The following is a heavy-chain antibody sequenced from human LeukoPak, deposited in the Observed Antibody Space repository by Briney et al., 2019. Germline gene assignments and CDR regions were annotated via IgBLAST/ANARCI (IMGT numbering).Heavy chain of an antibody. CDR2: INHSGST. D-gene: IGHD3-22*01. CDR3: ARGHYDSSGYTENYYYYYGMDV. CDR1: GGSFSGYY. J-gene: IGHJ6*02. V-gene: IGHV4-34*01. Sequence: SETLSLTCAVYGGSFSGYYWSWIRQPPGKGLEWIGEINHSGSTNYNPSLKSRVTISVDTSKNQFSLKLSSVTAADTAVYYCARGHYDSSGYTENYYYYYGMDVWGQGTTVTVSS.